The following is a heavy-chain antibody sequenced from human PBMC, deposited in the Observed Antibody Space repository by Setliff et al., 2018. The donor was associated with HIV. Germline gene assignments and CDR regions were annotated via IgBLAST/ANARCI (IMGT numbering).Heavy chain of an antibody. CDR1: GFSLSTYGVG. V-gene: IGHV2-5*02. D-gene: IGHD4-4*01. CDR3: SHVEGGGNYAYFDF. Sequence: GSGPTLVNPTQTLTLTCTFSGFSLSTYGVGMGWIRQPPGKALEWLSVIYWDDNKRYSPSLKSRLTISKDTSKNQVVLTMTSMDPVDTATYCWSHVEGGGNYAYFDFWGQGTLVTVSS. J-gene: IGHJ4*02. CDR2: IYWDDNK.